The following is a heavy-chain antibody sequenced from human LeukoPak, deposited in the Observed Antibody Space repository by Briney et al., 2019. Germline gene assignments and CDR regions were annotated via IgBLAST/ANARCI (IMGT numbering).Heavy chain of an antibody. Sequence: PSQTLSLTCTVSGDSITSGGYYWSWIRQHPGKGLEWIGYIYYSGSTNYNPSLKSRVTISVDTSKNQFSLKLSSVTAADTAVYYCARGRDSNGWYVFDYWGQGTLVTVSS. CDR1: GDSITSGGYY. V-gene: IGHV4-31*03. CDR2: IYYSGST. J-gene: IGHJ4*02. D-gene: IGHD6-19*01. CDR3: ARGRDSNGWYVFDY.